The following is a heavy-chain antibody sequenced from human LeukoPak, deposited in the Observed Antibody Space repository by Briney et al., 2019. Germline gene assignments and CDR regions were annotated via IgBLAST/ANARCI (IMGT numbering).Heavy chain of an antibody. V-gene: IGHV5-51*01. CDR3: ARALRQQLVTGWFDP. D-gene: IGHD6-13*01. J-gene: IGHJ5*02. CDR2: IYPGDSDT. Sequence: GESLKISCKGSGYSFTNYWIGWVRQMPGKGLEWMGIIYPGDSDTRYSPSFQGQVTISADKSISTAYLQWSGLKASDTAMYYCARALRQQLVTGWFDPWGQGTLVTVSS. CDR1: GYSFTNYW.